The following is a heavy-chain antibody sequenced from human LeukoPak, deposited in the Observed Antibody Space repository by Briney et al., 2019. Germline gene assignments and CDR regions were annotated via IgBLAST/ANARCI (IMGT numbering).Heavy chain of an antibody. J-gene: IGHJ4*02. CDR3: ARDNTVGAGTNY. CDR2: MSYDGSHI. V-gene: IGHV3-30-3*01. CDR1: GFTFSNYA. Sequence: GGSLRLSCAASGFTFSNYAMHWVRQAPGKGLEWVAVMSYDGSHIYYADSVKGRFTISRDNSKNTLYLQVNSLRAEDTAVYYCARDNTVGAGTNYWGQGTLVTVSS. D-gene: IGHD6-19*01.